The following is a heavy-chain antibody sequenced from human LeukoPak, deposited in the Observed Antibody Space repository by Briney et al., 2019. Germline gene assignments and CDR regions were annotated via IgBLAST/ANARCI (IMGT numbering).Heavy chain of an antibody. V-gene: IGHV3-66*02. CDR2: IYSGGST. Sequence: GGSLRLSCAASGFTVSNNYMSWVRQAPGKRLEWVSVIYSGGSTYYADSVKGRFTISRENSKNTVYLQMNSLRPEDTAVYYCARLASYGYEVYYYYYMDVWGKGTTVTVSS. CDR3: ARLASYGYEVYYYYYMDV. D-gene: IGHD5-18*01. CDR1: GFTVSNNY. J-gene: IGHJ6*03.